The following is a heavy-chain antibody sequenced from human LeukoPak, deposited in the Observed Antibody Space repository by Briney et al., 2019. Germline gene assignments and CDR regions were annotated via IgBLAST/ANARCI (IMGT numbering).Heavy chain of an antibody. CDR3: AREWHDAFDI. CDR2: INGDGSST. Sequence: PGGSLRLSCAASGFTFSSYSMNWVRQAPGKGLVWVARINGDGSSTTYADSVRGRFTISRDDAKNTLYLEMNSLRAEDTAVYYCAREWHDAFDIWGQGTMVTVSS. V-gene: IGHV3-74*01. D-gene: IGHD5-24*01. J-gene: IGHJ3*02. CDR1: GFTFSSYS.